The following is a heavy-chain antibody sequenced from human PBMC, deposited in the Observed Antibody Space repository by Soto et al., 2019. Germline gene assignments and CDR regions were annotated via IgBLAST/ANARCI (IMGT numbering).Heavy chain of an antibody. J-gene: IGHJ6*02. CDR3: ARGGGCTNGVCYRPYYYGMDV. D-gene: IGHD2-8*01. V-gene: IGHV1-69*01. CDR2: IIPIFGTA. Sequence: VQLVQSGAEVKKPGSSVKVSCKASGGTFSSYAISWVRQAPGQGLEWMGGIIPIFGTANYAQKFQGRVTITADESTSTAYMELSSLRSEDTAVYYCARGGGCTNGVCYRPYYYGMDVWGQGTTVTVSS. CDR1: GGTFSSYA.